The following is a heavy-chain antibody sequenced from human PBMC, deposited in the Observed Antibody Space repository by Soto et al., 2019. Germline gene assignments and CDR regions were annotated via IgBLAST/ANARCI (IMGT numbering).Heavy chain of an antibody. V-gene: IGHV3-30*03. CDR1: GFTFSSYG. CDR2: ISYDGSNK. CDR3: APRLLWFGEPADPYDYGTDV. J-gene: IGHJ6*02. D-gene: IGHD3-10*01. Sequence: GGSLRLSCAASGFTFSSYGMHWVRQAPGKGLEWVAVISYDGSNKYYADSVKGRFTISRDNSKNTLYLQMNSLRAEDTAVYYCAPRLLWFGEPADPYDYGTDVRGQGTTVTVS.